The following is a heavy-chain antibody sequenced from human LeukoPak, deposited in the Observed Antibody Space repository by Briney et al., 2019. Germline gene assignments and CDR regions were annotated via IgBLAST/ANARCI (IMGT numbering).Heavy chain of an antibody. D-gene: IGHD4-17*01. Sequence: SETLSLTCTVSGGSISSGDYYWSWIRQPPGKSLEWIGYIYYSGSTYYNPSLKSRVTISVDTSKNQFSLKLSSVTAADTAVYYCARDLKSQSLYGPHNWFDPWGQGALVTVSS. CDR2: IYYSGST. J-gene: IGHJ5*02. CDR1: GGSISSGDYY. CDR3: ARDLKSQSLYGPHNWFDP. V-gene: IGHV4-30-4*01.